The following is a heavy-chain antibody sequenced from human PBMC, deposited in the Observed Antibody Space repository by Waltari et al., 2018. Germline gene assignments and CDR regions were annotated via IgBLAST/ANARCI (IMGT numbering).Heavy chain of an antibody. J-gene: IGHJ4*02. CDR3: ATQVGAGVGFNFDY. V-gene: IGHV3-30*02. CDR2: SRYDGINK. Sequence: QVQLVESGGGVVQPGGSLRLSCAASGFTFSSYGMHWVRQAPGKGLEWVAFSRYDGINKYYADSVKGRFTISRDNSKNTLYLQMNSLRAEDTAVYYCATQVGAGVGFNFDYWGQGTLVTVSS. D-gene: IGHD1-26*01. CDR1: GFTFSSYG.